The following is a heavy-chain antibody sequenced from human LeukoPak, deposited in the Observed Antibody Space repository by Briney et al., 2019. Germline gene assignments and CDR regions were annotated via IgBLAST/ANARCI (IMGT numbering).Heavy chain of an antibody. V-gene: IGHV4-39*01. D-gene: IGHD2-15*01. CDR1: GDSLSSGRSY. CDR2: IYYNGRT. CDR3: ARHKGGGAHSFDH. J-gene: IGHJ4*02. Sequence: SETLSLACSVSGDSLSSGRSYWARIRQPPGKGPEWIGTIYYNGRTYYNPSLKSRVSISIDTSKGLFSMNLTSVTAADTAFYFCARHKGGGAHSFDHWSQGALVTVSS.